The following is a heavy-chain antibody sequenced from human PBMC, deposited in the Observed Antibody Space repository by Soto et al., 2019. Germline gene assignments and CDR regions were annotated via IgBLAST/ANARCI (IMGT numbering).Heavy chain of an antibody. CDR2: INAGNGNT. V-gene: IGHV1-3*01. Sequence: TCRARRWVCHEKGQRLDWMGWINAGNGNTKNSKKFQGRVTITRDTSASTAYMELSSLRSEDTAVYYCARWFVVPGDAFDIWGQGTMVTVSS. CDR3: ARWFVVPGDAFDI. D-gene: IGHD2-21*01. J-gene: IGHJ3*02. CDR1: TCRA.